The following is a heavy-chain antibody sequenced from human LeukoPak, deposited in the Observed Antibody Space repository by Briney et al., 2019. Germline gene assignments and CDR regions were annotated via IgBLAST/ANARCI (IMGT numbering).Heavy chain of an antibody. D-gene: IGHD3/OR15-3a*01. CDR1: GFTLSRTY. CDR3: ARDPSGTGTGFDI. V-gene: IGHV3-66*01. Sequence: PGGSLRLSCAALGFTLSRTYMRWVRQAPGKGLEWVSVIYEGGDIYYADSVRGRFAISRDNSKNTVYLQMNGLRGEDTAVYYCARDPSGTGTGFDIWGQGTMVTVSS. J-gene: IGHJ3*02. CDR2: IYEGGDI.